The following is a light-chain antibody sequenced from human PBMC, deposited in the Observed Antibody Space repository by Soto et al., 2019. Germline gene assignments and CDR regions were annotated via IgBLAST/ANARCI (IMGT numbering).Light chain of an antibody. CDR2: EAT. CDR1: SSDLGTYNY. V-gene: IGLV2-14*01. Sequence: QSALTQPASVSGSPGQSITISCTGTSSDLGTYNYVSWYQQQPGKAPKLMISEATQRPSGVSSRFSGSKSGNTASLTISGLQAEDEADYYCSSYSSSATLVFGTGTKVTVL. J-gene: IGLJ1*01. CDR3: SSYSSSATLV.